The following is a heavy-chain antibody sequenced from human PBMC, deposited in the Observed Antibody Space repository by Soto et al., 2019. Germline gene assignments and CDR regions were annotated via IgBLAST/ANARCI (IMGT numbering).Heavy chain of an antibody. V-gene: IGHV1-24*01. CDR1: GHNLTTLS. Sequence: QVHLVQSGAEVKKPGASVRVSCKVSGHNLTTLSIYWVRQSPGTGLECMGGFDPKDGLPIYAQNFQGRVTMTEDASTDTVYMEVESLRSEDTAVYYCATVVGLGRYDFDAWGQGTLVTVSS. J-gene: IGHJ5*02. D-gene: IGHD3-16*01. CDR3: ATVVGLGRYDFDA. CDR2: FDPKDGLP.